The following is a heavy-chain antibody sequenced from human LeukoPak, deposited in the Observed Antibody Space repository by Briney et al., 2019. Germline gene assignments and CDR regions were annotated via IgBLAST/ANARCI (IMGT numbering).Heavy chain of an antibody. Sequence: GGSLRLSCAASGFTFSTYWMHWVRQAPGKGLVWVSRIKSDGGGTTYADSVKGRFTISRDNSKNTLYLQMNSLRAADTAVYYCARDKGTPYLSSFDYWGQGTLVTVSS. V-gene: IGHV3-74*01. D-gene: IGHD2-2*01. CDR3: ARDKGTPYLSSFDY. CDR1: GFTFSTYW. J-gene: IGHJ4*02. CDR2: IKSDGGGT.